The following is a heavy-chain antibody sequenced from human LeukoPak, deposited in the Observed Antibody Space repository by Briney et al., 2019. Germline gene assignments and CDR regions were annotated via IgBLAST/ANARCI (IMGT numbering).Heavy chain of an antibody. Sequence: SQALSLTCAISGDSVSSKSSAWNRIRQSPSRDLEWLGRTYYRSKWSNDFALSVKDRITFKTDTSKNQVSLQLTSVTPEDTAVYYCARTVATFYDILTGYDVFDSWGQGTLVTVSS. V-gene: IGHV6-1*01. D-gene: IGHD3-9*01. CDR1: GDSVSSKSSA. CDR3: ARTVATFYDILTGYDVFDS. J-gene: IGHJ4*02. CDR2: TYYRSKWSN.